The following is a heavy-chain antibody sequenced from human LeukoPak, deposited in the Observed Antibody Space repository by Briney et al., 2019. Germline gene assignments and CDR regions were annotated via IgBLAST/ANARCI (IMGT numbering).Heavy chain of an antibody. J-gene: IGHJ4*02. CDR3: AKASYGDYGPFDY. CDR2: ISGSGGST. V-gene: IGHV3-23*01. CDR1: GFTFSSYA. Sequence: RTGGSLRLSCAASGFTFSSYAMSWVRQAPGKGLEWVSAISGSGGSTYYADSVKGRFTISRDNSKNTLYLQMNSLRAEDTAVYYCAKASYGDYGPFDYWGQGTLVTVSS. D-gene: IGHD4-17*01.